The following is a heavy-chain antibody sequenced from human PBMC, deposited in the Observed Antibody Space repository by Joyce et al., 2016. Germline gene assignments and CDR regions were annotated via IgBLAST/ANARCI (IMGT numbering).Heavy chain of an antibody. CDR1: GYTFTGYY. J-gene: IGHJ6*02. CDR3: ARDTNDYGDYGWGGYGMDV. D-gene: IGHD4-17*01. CDR2: INPNSGGT. V-gene: IGHV1-2*02. Sequence: QVQLVQSGAEVKKPGDSVKVSCKASGYTFTGYYMHWGRQAPGQGLEWMGWINPNSGGTNHAQKFQGRVTMTRYTSISTAYMELSRLRSDDTAVYYCARDTNDYGDYGWGGYGMDVWGQGTTVTVSS.